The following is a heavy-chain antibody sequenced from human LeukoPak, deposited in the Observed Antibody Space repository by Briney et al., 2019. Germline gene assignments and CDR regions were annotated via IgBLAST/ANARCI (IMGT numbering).Heavy chain of an antibody. J-gene: IGHJ4*02. V-gene: IGHV3-30*18. D-gene: IGHD3-10*01. Sequence: GPLRLSCEVSGFTFSSYGMHWVRQAPGKGLEWVAVISYDGSNKYYADSVKGRFTISRDNSKNTLYLQMNSLRAEDTAVYYCAKDRLWFGELLFSFDYWGQGTLVTVSS. CDR2: ISYDGSNK. CDR3: AKDRLWFGELLFSFDY. CDR1: GFTFSSYG.